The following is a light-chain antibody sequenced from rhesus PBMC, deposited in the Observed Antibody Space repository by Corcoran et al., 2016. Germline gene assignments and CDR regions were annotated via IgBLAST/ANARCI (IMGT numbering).Light chain of an antibody. Sequence: ETVVTQSPATLSLSPGERATLSCRASQSVGSNLAWYQQKPGQAPKLLIFAASTRATGTPERFSGSGSGTEFTLTISSLEPEDVGVYYCQQYNNWRTFGQGTKVEIK. CDR2: AAS. J-gene: IGKJ1*01. CDR1: QSVGSN. V-gene: IGKV3-24*04. CDR3: QQYNNWRT.